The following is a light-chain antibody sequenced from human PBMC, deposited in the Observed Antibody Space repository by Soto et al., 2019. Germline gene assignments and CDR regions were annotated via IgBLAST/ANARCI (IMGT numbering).Light chain of an antibody. CDR2: DAS. Sequence: DIQMTQSPSSLSASVRDRVTITCQASHDIRKYLNWYQQKPGKAPKLLIYDASNMETGVPSRFTGSGSGTDFTFTISSLQPEDIATYYCQQYEIFPITFGQGTRLEIK. J-gene: IGKJ5*01. CDR1: HDIRKY. V-gene: IGKV1-33*01. CDR3: QQYEIFPIT.